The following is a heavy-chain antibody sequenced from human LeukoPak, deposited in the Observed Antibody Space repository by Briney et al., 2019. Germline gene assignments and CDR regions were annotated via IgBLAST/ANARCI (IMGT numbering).Heavy chain of an antibody. V-gene: IGHV4-39*07. CDR2: IYYSGST. Sequence: SEALSLTCTVSGGFISSSSYYWGWIRQPPGKGLEWIGTIYYSGSTYYNPSLKSRVTISVDTSKNQFSLKLTSVTAADTAVYYCARAPQSMIVGDTFDIWGQGTMVTVSS. CDR1: GGFISSSSYY. CDR3: ARAPQSMIVGDTFDI. J-gene: IGHJ3*02. D-gene: IGHD3-22*01.